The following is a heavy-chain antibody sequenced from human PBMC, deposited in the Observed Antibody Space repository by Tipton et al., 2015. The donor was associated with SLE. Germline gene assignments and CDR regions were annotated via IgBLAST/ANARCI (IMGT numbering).Heavy chain of an antibody. V-gene: IGHV3-33*01. Sequence: SGFTFSSYGMHWVRQAPGKGLEWVAVIWYDGSNKYYADSVKGRFTISRDNSKNTLYLQMNSLRAGDTAIYYCARRGETQVWVPDNWGQGTLVTVSS. CDR1: GFTFSSYG. J-gene: IGHJ4*02. D-gene: IGHD5-18*01. CDR2: IWYDGSNK. CDR3: ARRGETQVWVPDN.